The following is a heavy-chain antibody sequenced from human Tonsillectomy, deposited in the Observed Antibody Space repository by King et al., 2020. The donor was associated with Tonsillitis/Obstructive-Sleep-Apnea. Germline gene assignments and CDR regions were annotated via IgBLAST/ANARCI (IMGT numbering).Heavy chain of an antibody. CDR1: GFSLSTSGMC. CDR2: IDWDDDK. CDR3: ARIYPAVAGTVEYYFDY. J-gene: IGHJ4*02. Sequence: VTLKESGPALVKPTQTLTLTCTFSGFSLSTSGMCVSWIRQPPGKALEWLARIDWDDDKYYSTSLKTRLTISKDTSKNQVVLTMTNMDPVDTATYYCARIYPAVAGTVEYYFDYWGQGTLVTVSS. D-gene: IGHD6-19*01. V-gene: IGHV2-70*11.